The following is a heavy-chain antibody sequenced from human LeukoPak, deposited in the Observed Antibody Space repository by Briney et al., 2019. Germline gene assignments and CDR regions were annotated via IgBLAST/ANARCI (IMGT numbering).Heavy chain of an antibody. CDR2: VYPGDSDS. CDR1: GYNFATAR. Sequence: GESPKISCKASGYNFATARIAWVRQMPGKGLEWMGIVYPGDSDSKYNPSFQGHVTISADKSITTAYLKWASLKASDTAIYYCARHGRWELDYWGQGTLVSVSS. CDR3: ARHGRWELDY. D-gene: IGHD1-26*01. J-gene: IGHJ4*02. V-gene: IGHV5-51*01.